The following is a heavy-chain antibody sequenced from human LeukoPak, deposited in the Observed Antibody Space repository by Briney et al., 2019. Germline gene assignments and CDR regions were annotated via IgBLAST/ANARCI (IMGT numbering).Heavy chain of an antibody. CDR3: ASAAAYYYYQYMDV. CDR2: INWNGDST. J-gene: IGHJ6*03. Sequence: PGGSLRLSCAASGFTFSSYWMHWVRQAPGKGLEWVSGINWNGDSTGYADSVKGRFTISRDNAKNALYLQMNSLRAEDTALYYCASAAAYYYYQYMDVWGRGTTVIVSS. D-gene: IGHD6-13*01. V-gene: IGHV3-20*04. CDR1: GFTFSSYW.